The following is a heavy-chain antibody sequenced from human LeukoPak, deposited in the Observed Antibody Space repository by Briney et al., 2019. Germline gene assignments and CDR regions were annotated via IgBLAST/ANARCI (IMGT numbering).Heavy chain of an antibody. Sequence: GESLKIFCKASGYTFSDYWIGWVRQMPGQGLEGMGIVFPGDSDTRYSPSFQGHVTISADKSINTAYLQWSGLQASDNAIYFCARSQGLYGAADYWGQGTLV. CDR3: ARSQGLYGAADY. V-gene: IGHV5-51*01. D-gene: IGHD2-2*02. J-gene: IGHJ4*02. CDR1: GYTFSDYW. CDR2: VFPGDSDT.